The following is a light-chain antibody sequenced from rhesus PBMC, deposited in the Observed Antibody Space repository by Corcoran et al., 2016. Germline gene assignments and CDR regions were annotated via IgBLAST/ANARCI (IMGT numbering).Light chain of an antibody. CDR2: NTN. CDR1: TGAVTSGNY. CDR3: LLYYTDPLLV. Sequence: QAVVTQEPSLTVSPGGAVTLTCGSGTGAVTSGNYPHWFQQKPGQAPRGLIYNTNTKHSWTPARFSGSLAGGKATLTLSNTQPEDEAEYYCLLYYTDPLLVFGGGTKLTVL. V-gene: IGLV7-76*01. J-gene: IGLJ6*01.